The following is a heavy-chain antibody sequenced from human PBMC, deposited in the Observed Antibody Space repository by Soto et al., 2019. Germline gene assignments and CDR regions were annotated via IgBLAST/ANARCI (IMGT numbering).Heavy chain of an antibody. J-gene: IGHJ6*02. Sequence: QLQLQESGPGLVKPSETLSLTCTVSGGSISSSSYYWGWIRQPPGKGLEWNGSIYYSGSTYYNPSLKSRVTISVDTSKNQFSLKLSSVTAADTAVYYCARQQLVPYYYYGMDVWGQGTTVTVSS. V-gene: IGHV4-39*01. D-gene: IGHD6-13*01. CDR1: GGSISSSSYY. CDR2: IYYSGST. CDR3: ARQQLVPYYYYGMDV.